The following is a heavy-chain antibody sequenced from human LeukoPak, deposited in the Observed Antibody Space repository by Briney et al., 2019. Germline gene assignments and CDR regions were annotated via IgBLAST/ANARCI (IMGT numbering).Heavy chain of an antibody. CDR1: GFTFNNYA. Sequence: GGSLRLSCAASGFTFNNYAMSWVRQAPGGGLEWVSALSGSGDRTYYADSVKGRFTISRDNSKNTLYLQMNSLRAEDTAVYYCAKDRGIVVVPAALGMAAYAFDIWGQGTMVTVSS. D-gene: IGHD2-2*01. V-gene: IGHV3-23*01. CDR3: AKDRGIVVVPAALGMAAYAFDI. CDR2: LSGSGDRT. J-gene: IGHJ3*02.